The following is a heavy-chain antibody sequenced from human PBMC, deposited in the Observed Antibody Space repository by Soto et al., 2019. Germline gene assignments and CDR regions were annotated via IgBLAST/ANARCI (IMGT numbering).Heavy chain of an antibody. J-gene: IGHJ4*02. CDR1: GFTFSSYA. CDR3: ARILTRIAAAGFDY. D-gene: IGHD6-13*01. Sequence: GGSLRLSCAASGFTFSSYAMHWVRQAPGKGLEWVAVISYDGSNKYYADSVKGRFTISRDNSKNTLYLQMNSLRAEDTAVYYCARILTRIAAAGFDYRGQGTLVTVSS. CDR2: ISYDGSNK. V-gene: IGHV3-30-3*01.